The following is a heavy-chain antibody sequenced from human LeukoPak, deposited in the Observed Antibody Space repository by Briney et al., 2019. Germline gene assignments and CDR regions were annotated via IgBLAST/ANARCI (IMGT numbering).Heavy chain of an antibody. V-gene: IGHV1-46*01. CDR1: GYTFTSYY. Sequence: ASVKVSCRASGYTFTSYYMHWVRQAPGQGLEWMGIINPSGGSTSYAQKFQGRVTMTRDTSTSTVYMELSSLRSEDTAVYYCARSLRDKDGGNSSTPDYWGQGTLVTVSS. CDR2: INPSGGST. D-gene: IGHD4-23*01. J-gene: IGHJ4*02. CDR3: ARSLRDKDGGNSSTPDY.